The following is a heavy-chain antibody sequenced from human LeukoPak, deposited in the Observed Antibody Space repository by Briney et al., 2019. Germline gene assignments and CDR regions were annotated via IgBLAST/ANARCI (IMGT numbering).Heavy chain of an antibody. CDR3: EKDGHTDGTIYFDL. D-gene: IGHD5-18*01. CDR1: GITFSSYA. CDR2: ISASGRTT. Sequence: GGSLRLSCAASGITFSSYAMNWVRQAPGKGLQWVSDISASGRTTYYADSVKGRFTISRDNSKNTLYLQMNSLRAEDTAVYHYEKDGHTDGTIYFDLWGQGTLVTAS. J-gene: IGHJ4*02. V-gene: IGHV3-23*01.